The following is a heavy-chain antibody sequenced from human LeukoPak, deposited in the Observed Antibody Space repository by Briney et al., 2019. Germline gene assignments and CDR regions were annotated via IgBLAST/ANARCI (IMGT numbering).Heavy chain of an antibody. CDR2: IYYSGST. J-gene: IGHJ4*02. Sequence: PSETLSLTCTVSGGSISSYYWTWIRQPPGKGLEWIGYIYYSGSTNYNPSLKSRVTISVDTSKTQSSLKLSSVTAADTAVYYCARDSYSSGSYYFDYWGQGTLVTVSS. CDR3: ARDSYSSGSYYFDY. D-gene: IGHD6-19*01. V-gene: IGHV4-59*01. CDR1: GGSISSYY.